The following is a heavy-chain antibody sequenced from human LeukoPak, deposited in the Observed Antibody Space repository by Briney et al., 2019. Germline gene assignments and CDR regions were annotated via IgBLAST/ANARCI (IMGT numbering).Heavy chain of an antibody. CDR3: ARNIFSGPIGVFDI. J-gene: IGHJ3*02. CDR2: IGTSDSTI. CDR1: GFTFSDYY. D-gene: IGHD6-19*01. Sequence: GGSLRLSCAASGFTFSDYYITWIRQAPGKGLEWVSYIGTSDSTIYYADSVKGRFTISRDNSKNSLYLQMNSLRAEDTAVYYCARNIFSGPIGVFDIWGQGTMVTVSS. V-gene: IGHV3-11*01.